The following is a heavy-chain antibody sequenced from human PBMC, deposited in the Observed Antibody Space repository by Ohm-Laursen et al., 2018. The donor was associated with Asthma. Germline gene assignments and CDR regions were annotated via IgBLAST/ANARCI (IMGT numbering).Heavy chain of an antibody. Sequence: SLRLSCAASGYTFSRYSIHWVRQIPGKGPEWVSIITSDGGWTSYADSVRGRFIISRDNSKNILYMQMNSLRAEDTAVYYCARRDYSGGDPDAAFDIWGQGTMVTVSS. CDR1: GYTFSRYS. CDR2: ITSDGGWT. CDR3: ARRDYSGGDPDAAFDI. D-gene: IGHD2-21*02. J-gene: IGHJ3*02. V-gene: IGHV3-30*03.